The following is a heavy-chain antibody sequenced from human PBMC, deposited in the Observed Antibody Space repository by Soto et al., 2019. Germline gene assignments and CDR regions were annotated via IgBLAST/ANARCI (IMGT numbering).Heavy chain of an antibody. CDR2: ISWNSGSI. Sequence: GGSLRLSCAASGFTFDDYAMHWVRQAQGKGLEWVSGISWNSGSIGYADSVKGRFTISRDNAKNSLYLQMNSLRAEDTALYYCAKDSRDILTGYYPNWGQGTLVTVSS. J-gene: IGHJ4*02. D-gene: IGHD3-9*01. CDR3: AKDSRDILTGYYPN. V-gene: IGHV3-9*01. CDR1: GFTFDDYA.